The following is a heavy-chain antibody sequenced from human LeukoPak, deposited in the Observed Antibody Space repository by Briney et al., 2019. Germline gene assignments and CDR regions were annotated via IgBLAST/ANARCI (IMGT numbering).Heavy chain of an antibody. CDR3: ARDEDFWSGYYPSYGMDV. V-gene: IGHV4-4*07. CDR1: GGSISSYY. D-gene: IGHD3-3*01. CDR2: IYTSGST. Sequence: PSETLCLTCTVSGGSISSYYWSWIRQPAGEGLEWIGRIYTSGSTNYNPSLKSRVTMSVDTSKNQFSLKLSSVTAADTAVYYCARDEDFWSGYYPSYGMDVWGQGTTVTVSS. J-gene: IGHJ6*02.